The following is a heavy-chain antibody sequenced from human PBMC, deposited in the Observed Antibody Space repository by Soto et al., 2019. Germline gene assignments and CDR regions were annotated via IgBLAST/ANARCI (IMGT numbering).Heavy chain of an antibody. CDR2: ISGSGGST. CDR1: GFTFSSYA. V-gene: IGHV3-23*01. J-gene: IGHJ6*02. Sequence: GGSLRLSCAASGFTFSSYAMSWVRQAPGKGLEWVSAISGSGGSTYYADSVKGRFTISRDNSKNTLYLQMNSLRAEDTAVYYCAKRDYYDSSGYLYYYYGMDVWGQGTTVTVSS. CDR3: AKRDYYDSSGYLYYYYGMDV. D-gene: IGHD3-22*01.